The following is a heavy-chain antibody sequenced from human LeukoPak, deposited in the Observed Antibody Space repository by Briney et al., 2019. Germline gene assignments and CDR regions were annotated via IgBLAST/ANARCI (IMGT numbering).Heavy chain of an antibody. V-gene: IGHV1-2*02. J-gene: IGHJ5*02. CDR3: ARDGLRFLEWLSISNWFDP. CDR2: INPNSGGT. D-gene: IGHD3-3*01. Sequence: GASVKVSFKASGYTFTGYYMHWVRRAPGQGLEWMGWINPNSGGTNYAQKFQGRVTMTRDTSISTAYMELSRLRSDDTAVYYCARDGLRFLEWLSISNWFDPWGQGTLVTVSS. CDR1: GYTFTGYY.